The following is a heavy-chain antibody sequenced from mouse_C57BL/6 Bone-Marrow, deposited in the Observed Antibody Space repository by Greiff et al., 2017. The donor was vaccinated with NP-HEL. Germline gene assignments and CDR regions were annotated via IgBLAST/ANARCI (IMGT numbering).Heavy chain of an antibody. V-gene: IGHV1-80*01. CDR2: IYPGDGDT. J-gene: IGHJ2*01. D-gene: IGHD1-1*01. CDR1: GYAFSSYW. Sequence: QVQLQQSGAELVKPGASVKISCKASGYAFSSYWMNWVKQRPGKGLEWIGQIYPGDGDTNYNGKFKGKATLTADKSSSTAYMQLSSLTSEDSAVYFCARRPCYGSSAGDYFDYWGQGTTLTVSS. CDR3: ARRPCYGSSAGDYFDY.